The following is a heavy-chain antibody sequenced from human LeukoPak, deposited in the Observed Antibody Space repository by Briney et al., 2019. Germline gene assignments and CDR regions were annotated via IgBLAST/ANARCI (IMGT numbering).Heavy chain of an antibody. CDR3: ARDSGYDSGWFDP. CDR1: GFTFSSYE. J-gene: IGHJ5*02. Sequence: GGSLRLSCAPSGFTFSSYEMNCVRQAAGKGLEWVSYISSSGSTIYYADSVKGRFTISRDNAKNSLYLQMNSLRAEDTAVYYCARDSGYDSGWFDPWGQGTLVTVSS. D-gene: IGHD5-12*01. V-gene: IGHV3-48*03. CDR2: ISSSGSTI.